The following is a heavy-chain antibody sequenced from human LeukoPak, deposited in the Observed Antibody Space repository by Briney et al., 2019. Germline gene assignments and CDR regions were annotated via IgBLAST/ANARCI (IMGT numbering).Heavy chain of an antibody. CDR1: GGSISSGGYS. CDR2: IYHSGST. V-gene: IGHV4-30-2*01. Sequence: SQTLSLTCAVSGGSISSGGYSWSWIRQPPGKGLGWIGYIYHSGSTYYNPSLKSRVTISVDRSKNQFSLKLSSVTAADTAVYYCARDVAFGSGSYFWFDPWGQGTLVTVSS. J-gene: IGHJ5*02. CDR3: ARDVAFGSGSYFWFDP. D-gene: IGHD3-10*01.